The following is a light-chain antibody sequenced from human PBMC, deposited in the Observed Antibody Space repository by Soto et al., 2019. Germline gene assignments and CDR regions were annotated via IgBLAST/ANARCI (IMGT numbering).Light chain of an antibody. CDR3: QQYNNWLRT. Sequence: VLTPSPVVLSLSPGARASLSGRASQSVSSNLAWYQQKPGQAPRLLIYGASTRATGIPARFSGSGSGTEFTLTISSLQSEDFAVYYCQQYNNWLRTFGQGTKVDI. CDR2: GAS. CDR1: QSVSSN. J-gene: IGKJ1*01. V-gene: IGKV3-15*01.